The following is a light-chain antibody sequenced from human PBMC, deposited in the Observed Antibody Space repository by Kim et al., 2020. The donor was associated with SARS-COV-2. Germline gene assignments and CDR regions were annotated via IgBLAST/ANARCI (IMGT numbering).Light chain of an antibody. Sequence: SPGERAALSCRASQSLGGNYLAWYQQKVGQPPRLLICGISIRANDIPDRFSGSGSGADFTLTIDRLDPEDFAVYYCQQYGGSPKTFGQGTKVDIK. CDR1: QSLGGNY. V-gene: IGKV3-20*01. CDR3: QQYGGSPKT. CDR2: GIS. J-gene: IGKJ1*01.